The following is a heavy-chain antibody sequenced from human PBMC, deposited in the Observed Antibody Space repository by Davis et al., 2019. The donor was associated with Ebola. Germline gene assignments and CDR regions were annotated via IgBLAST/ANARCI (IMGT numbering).Heavy chain of an antibody. CDR1: GGSISSSNW. CDR2: ITRSGST. Sequence: PSETLSLTCAVSGGSISSSNWWSWVRQPPEKGLEWIGEITRSGSTNYIASLKSRVTISVDTSRNQFSLKLSSVTAADTAVYYCARGWDYYGSGRTRYFDYWGQGTLVTVSS. J-gene: IGHJ4*02. V-gene: IGHV4-4*02. CDR3: ARGWDYYGSGRTRYFDY. D-gene: IGHD3-10*01.